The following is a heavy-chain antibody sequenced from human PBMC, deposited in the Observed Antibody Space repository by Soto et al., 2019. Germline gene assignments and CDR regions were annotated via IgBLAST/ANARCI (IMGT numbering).Heavy chain of an antibody. Sequence: ASVKVSCKASGYTFTSYAMHWVRQAPGQRLEWMGWINAGNGNTKYSQKFQGRVTITRDTSASTAYMELSSLRSEDTAVYYCARATIFGVVHNWFDPWGQGTLVTVS. CDR1: GYTFTSYA. CDR2: INAGNGNT. V-gene: IGHV1-3*01. CDR3: ARATIFGVVHNWFDP. J-gene: IGHJ5*02. D-gene: IGHD3-3*01.